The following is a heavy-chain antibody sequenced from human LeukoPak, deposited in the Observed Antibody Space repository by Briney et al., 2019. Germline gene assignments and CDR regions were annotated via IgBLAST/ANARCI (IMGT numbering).Heavy chain of an antibody. J-gene: IGHJ6*03. D-gene: IGHD6-6*01. CDR2: IKQDGSEK. V-gene: IGHV3-7*01. CDR1: GFTFSSYW. Sequence: PGGSLRLSCAASGFTFSSYWMSWVRQAPGKGLEWVANIKQDGSEKYYVDSVKGRFTISRDNAKNSLYLQMNSLRAEDTAVYYCARDAAYSSSSGDSKSHYYYYYYMDVWGKGTTVTVSS. CDR3: ARDAAYSSSSGDSKSHYYYYYYMDV.